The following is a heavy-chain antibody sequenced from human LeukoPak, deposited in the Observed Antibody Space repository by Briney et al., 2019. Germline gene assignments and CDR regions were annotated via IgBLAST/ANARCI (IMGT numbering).Heavy chain of an antibody. V-gene: IGHV3-15*01. D-gene: IGHD5-12*01. CDR1: GFTFSNSW. J-gene: IGHJ4*02. CDR3: TAKAVGYSGFDRP. CDR2: VKSKESGGTT. Sequence: PGGSLRLSCAASGFTFSNSWMSWVRQAPGKGLEWVGLVKSKESGGTTNYAAPVEGRFTISRDDLKNTLFLQMNSLKIEDTAVYYCTAKAVGYSGFDRPWGQGTLVTVSS.